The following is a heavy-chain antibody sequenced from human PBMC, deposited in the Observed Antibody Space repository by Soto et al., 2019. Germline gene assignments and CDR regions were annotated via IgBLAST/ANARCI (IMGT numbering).Heavy chain of an antibody. CDR2: ISGSGSST. J-gene: IGHJ6*02. D-gene: IGHD2-2*01. Sequence: GGSLRLSCAASGFTFSSYAMSWVRQAPGKGLEWVSAISGSGSSTYYADSVKGRFTISRDNSKNTLYLQMNSLRAEDTAVYYCAKDSSTSCYSEECLTYYYYYGMDVWGQGTTVTVSS. CDR1: GFTFSSYA. CDR3: AKDSSTSCYSEECLTYYYYYGMDV. V-gene: IGHV3-23*01.